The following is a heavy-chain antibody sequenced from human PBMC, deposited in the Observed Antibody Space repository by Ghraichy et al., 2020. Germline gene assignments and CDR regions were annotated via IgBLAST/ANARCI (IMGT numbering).Heavy chain of an antibody. CDR1: GFTFSSYA. J-gene: IGHJ4*02. Sequence: GESKNISCSASGFTFSSYAMHWVRQAPGKGLEYVSAISSNGGSTYYADSVKGRFTISRDNSKNTLYLQMSSLRAEDTAVYYCVNYGDYGDFDYWGQGTLVTVSS. CDR3: VNYGDYGDFDY. V-gene: IGHV3-64D*06. D-gene: IGHD4-17*01. CDR2: ISSNGGST.